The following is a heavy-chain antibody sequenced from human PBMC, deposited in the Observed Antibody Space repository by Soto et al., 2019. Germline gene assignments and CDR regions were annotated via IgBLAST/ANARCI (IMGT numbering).Heavy chain of an antibody. CDR1: GGTFSSYT. V-gene: IGHV1-69*02. D-gene: IGHD6-6*01. CDR3: ASYSSSPPGIDRYYYYYMDV. Sequence: GASVKVSCKASGGTFSSYTISWVRQAPGQGLEWMGRIIPILGIANYAQKFQGRVTITADKSTSTAYMELSSLRSEDTAVYYCASYSSSPPGIDRYYYYYMDVWGKGTTVTVSS. CDR2: IIPILGIA. J-gene: IGHJ6*03.